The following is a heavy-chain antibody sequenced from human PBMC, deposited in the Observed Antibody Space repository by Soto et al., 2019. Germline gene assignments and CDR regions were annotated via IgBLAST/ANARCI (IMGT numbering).Heavy chain of an antibody. V-gene: IGHV1-46*01. J-gene: IGHJ3*02. D-gene: IGHD5-12*01. CDR3: ASKKWIVSSIDPIGI. CDR1: GYTFINYY. CDR2: INPNGGST. Sequence: ASVKVSCKASGYTFINYYMHWVRQAPGQGLEWMGIINPNGGSTTYAQKFQGRVTLTRDTSTNTANMEPSSLTTEDTAGYYCASKKWIVSSIDPIGIWGQGTMVAVSS.